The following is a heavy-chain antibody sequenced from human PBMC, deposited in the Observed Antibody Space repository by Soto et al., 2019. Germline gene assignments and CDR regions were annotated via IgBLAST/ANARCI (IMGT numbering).Heavy chain of an antibody. V-gene: IGHV4-38-2*02. CDR1: GYSISGGYY. CDR2: VYHNGTT. CDR3: ARERPSCGGDCYSLGYPFDY. D-gene: IGHD2-21*02. J-gene: IGHJ4*02. Sequence: PSETLSLTCAVSGYSISGGYYWGWIRQPPGGGLEWIGSVYHNGTTYYSPSLKSRVTISVDTSRNRFSLKLSSVTAADTAVYYCARERPSCGGDCYSLGYPFDYWGQGTLVTVSS.